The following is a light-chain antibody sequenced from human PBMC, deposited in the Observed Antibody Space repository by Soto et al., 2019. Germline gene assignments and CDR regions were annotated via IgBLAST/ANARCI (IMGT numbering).Light chain of an antibody. CDR3: QQRSNWQT. J-gene: IGKJ1*01. CDR2: GAS. V-gene: IGKV3D-20*02. Sequence: IVLTHSPCTLSFSLSERAILSCMASQSVSNNYLAWYQQKPGQAPRLLIYGASTRATGIPARFSGSGSGTDFTLTISSLEPEDFAVYYCQQRSNWQTFGQGTKVDIK. CDR1: QSVSNNY.